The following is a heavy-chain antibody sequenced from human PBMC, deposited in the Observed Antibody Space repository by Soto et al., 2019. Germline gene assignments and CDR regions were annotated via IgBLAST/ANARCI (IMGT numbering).Heavy chain of an antibody. D-gene: IGHD5-12*01. J-gene: IGHJ3*02. CDR1: GYTFTSYG. Sequence: QVQLVQSGAEVKKPGASVKVSRKASGYTFTSYGISWVRQAPGQGLEWMGWISAYNGNTNHAQKLQGRVSMTTDTTASTAYMELRSMRSDDTAVYDWARDGVPEMATITDAFDIWGQGTMVTVSS. V-gene: IGHV1-18*01. CDR3: ARDGVPEMATITDAFDI. CDR2: ISAYNGNT.